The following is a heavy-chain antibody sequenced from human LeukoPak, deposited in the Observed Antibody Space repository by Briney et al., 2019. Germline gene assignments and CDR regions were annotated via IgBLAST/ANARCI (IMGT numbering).Heavy chain of an antibody. V-gene: IGHV3-23*01. J-gene: IGHJ4*02. D-gene: IGHD6-13*01. CDR3: AKEDGSSWYSRSSYYFDY. CDR1: GFTFSSYS. CDR2: ISGSGGST. Sequence: PGGSLRLSXAASGFTFSSYSMNWVRQAPGKGLEWVSAISGSGGSTYYADSVKGRFTISRDNSKNTLYLQMNSLRAEDTAVYYCAKEDGSSWYSRSSYYFDYWGQGTLVTVSS.